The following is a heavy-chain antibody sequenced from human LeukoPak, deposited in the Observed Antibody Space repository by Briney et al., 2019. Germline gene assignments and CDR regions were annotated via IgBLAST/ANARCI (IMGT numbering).Heavy chain of an antibody. CDR1: GFTVSSNY. Sequence: GGSLRLSCAASGFTVSSNYMGWVRQAPGMGLEWVSMIYTGGSTYYADSVKGRFTISRDNSKTTLYLQMNSLRAEDTAVYYCARDSSAYGDYYYGMDVWGQGTTVTVSS. J-gene: IGHJ6*02. CDR2: IYTGGST. CDR3: ARDSSAYGDYYYGMDV. D-gene: IGHD6-6*01. V-gene: IGHV3-53*01.